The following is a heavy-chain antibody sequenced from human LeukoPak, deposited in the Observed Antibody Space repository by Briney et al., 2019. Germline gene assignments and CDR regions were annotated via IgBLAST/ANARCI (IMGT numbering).Heavy chain of an antibody. Sequence: SETLSLTCTVSGGSVSSGSFHWSWIRQPPGKGLEWIGYIHNSGSTLYNPSLKSRVTISLDTSKNQFSLKLTSVTAADTAVYYCARTSGDGGYWGQGTPVTVSS. CDR2: IHNSGST. J-gene: IGHJ4*02. D-gene: IGHD5-24*01. CDR1: GGSVSSGSFH. CDR3: ARTSGDGGY. V-gene: IGHV4-61*01.